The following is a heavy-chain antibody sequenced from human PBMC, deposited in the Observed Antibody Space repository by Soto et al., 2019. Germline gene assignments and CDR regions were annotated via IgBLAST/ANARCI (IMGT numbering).Heavy chain of an antibody. Sequence: PGGSLRLSCAASGFTFSSYEMNWVRQAPGKGLEWVSYISSSGSTIYYADSVKGRFTISGDNAKNSLYLQMNSLRAEDTAVYYCATNGFWSGYPTPAFDYWGQGTLVTVYS. V-gene: IGHV3-48*03. J-gene: IGHJ4*02. CDR3: ATNGFWSGYPTPAFDY. D-gene: IGHD3-3*01. CDR2: ISSSGSTI. CDR1: GFTFSSYE.